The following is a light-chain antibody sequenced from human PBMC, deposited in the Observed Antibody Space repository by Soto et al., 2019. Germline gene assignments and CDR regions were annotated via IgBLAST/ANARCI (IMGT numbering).Light chain of an antibody. CDR1: QGIGVW. V-gene: IGKV1-5*03. J-gene: IGKJ3*01. CDR3: QQYSSYSVFT. CDR2: QTS. Sequence: DIQMTQSPSTLSASVGDRVIITCRASQGIGVWLAWYQQKPGKAPKLLLYQTSTLESGVPSRFSGSGSGTEFTLPISCLQPDDFATYYCQQYSSYSVFTFGPGTKVDI.